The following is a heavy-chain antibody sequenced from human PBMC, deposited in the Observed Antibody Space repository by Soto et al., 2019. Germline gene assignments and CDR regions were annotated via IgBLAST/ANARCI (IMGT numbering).Heavy chain of an antibody. CDR2: ISGSGRTT. CDR1: GFTFGSYA. CDR3: AKFRGPSYSYYSMVV. Sequence: EVQLLESGGGLVQPGGSLRLSCAASGFTFGSYAMNWLRQAPGRGLECVSFISGSGRTTYYADSVKGRFTVSRDNSKNTLYLQMNSLRSEYTALYYCAKFRGPSYSYYSMVVWGKGTAVTVSS. V-gene: IGHV3-23*01. D-gene: IGHD3-16*01. J-gene: IGHJ6*03.